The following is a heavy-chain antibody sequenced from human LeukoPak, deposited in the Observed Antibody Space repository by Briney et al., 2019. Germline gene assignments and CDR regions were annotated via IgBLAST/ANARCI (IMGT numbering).Heavy chain of an antibody. D-gene: IGHD4-17*01. CDR1: GFTFSSYG. CDR3: ARGYYGDYGEDYFDY. CDR2: IWYDGSNK. Sequence: PGGSLRLSCAASGFTFSSYGMHWVRQAPGKGLEWVAVIWYDGSNKYYADSVKGRFTISRDNSKNTLYLQMNSLRAEDTAVYYCARGYYGDYGEDYFDYWGQGTLVTVSS. V-gene: IGHV3-33*01. J-gene: IGHJ4*02.